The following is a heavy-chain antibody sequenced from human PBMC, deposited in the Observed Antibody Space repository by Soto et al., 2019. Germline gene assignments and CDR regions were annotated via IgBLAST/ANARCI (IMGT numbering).Heavy chain of an antibody. CDR3: ARIHYYDSSGYYSTVDS. V-gene: IGHV4-31*03. Sequence: TSETLSLTCTVSGGSISRGGYYWSWIRQRPGKGLEWIGHIYYSGSTYYNPSLKSRIAISVDKSQKQFSLKLNSVTAADTAVYYCARIHYYDSSGYYSTVDSWGPGTLVTVSS. CDR2: IYYSGST. J-gene: IGHJ4*02. CDR1: GGSISRGGYY. D-gene: IGHD3-22*01.